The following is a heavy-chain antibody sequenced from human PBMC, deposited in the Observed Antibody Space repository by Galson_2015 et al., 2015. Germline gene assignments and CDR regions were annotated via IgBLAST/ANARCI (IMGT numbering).Heavy chain of an antibody. J-gene: IGHJ3*02. D-gene: IGHD3-22*01. Sequence: ETLSLTCTVSGGSISGYYWSWIRQPPGKGLEWIASIYYTGTTNYNPSLKSRVTISVDTSKSQFSLKLSSVTAADTALYYCARDDSSAESRAFDIWGQGTMVTVSS. CDR1: GGSISGYY. CDR2: IYYTGTT. CDR3: ARDDSSAESRAFDI. V-gene: IGHV4-59*01.